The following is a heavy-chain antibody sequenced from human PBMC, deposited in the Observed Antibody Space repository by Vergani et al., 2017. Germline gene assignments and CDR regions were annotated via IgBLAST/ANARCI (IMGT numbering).Heavy chain of an antibody. CDR3: ATEGKTMVRGRDYYYYGMDV. V-gene: IGHV3-48*03. CDR1: GFTFSSYE. Sequence: EVQLVESGGGLVQPGGSLRLSCAASGFTFSSYEMNWVRQAPGKGLEWVSYISSSGSTIYYADSVKGRFTISRDNAKNSLYLQMNSLRAEDTAVYYCATEGKTMVRGRDYYYYGMDVWGQGTTVTVSS. D-gene: IGHD3-10*01. CDR2: ISSSGSTI. J-gene: IGHJ6*02.